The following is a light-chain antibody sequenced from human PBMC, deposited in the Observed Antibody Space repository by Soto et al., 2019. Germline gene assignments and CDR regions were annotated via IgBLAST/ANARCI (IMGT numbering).Light chain of an antibody. Sequence: QSALTQPASVSGSPGQSIAISCTGASSDIGDSNYVSWYQQHPGKAPKLMIYDVTNRPSGVSNRFSGSKSGNTASLTVSGLQAEDEADYYCRSYTSSNTWVFGGGTQLTVL. V-gene: IGLV2-14*03. CDR2: DVT. J-gene: IGLJ3*02. CDR1: SSDIGDSNY. CDR3: RSYTSSNTWV.